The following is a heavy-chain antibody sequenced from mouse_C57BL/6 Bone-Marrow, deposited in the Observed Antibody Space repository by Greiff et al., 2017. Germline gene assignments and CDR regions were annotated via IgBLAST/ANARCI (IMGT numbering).Heavy chain of an antibody. CDR3: ARGIWDYDGRFAY. CDR2: INPYNGDT. D-gene: IGHD2-4*01. CDR1: GYSFTGYF. Sequence: EVQLQQSGPELVKPGDSVKISCKASGYSFTGYFMNWVMQSHGKSLEWIGRINPYNGDTFYNQKFKGKATLTVDKSSSTAHMELRSLTSEDSAVYYCARGIWDYDGRFAYWGQGTLVTVSA. V-gene: IGHV1-20*01. J-gene: IGHJ3*01.